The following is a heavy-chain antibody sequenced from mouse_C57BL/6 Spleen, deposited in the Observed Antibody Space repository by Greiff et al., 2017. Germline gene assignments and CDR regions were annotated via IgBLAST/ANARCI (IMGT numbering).Heavy chain of an antibody. D-gene: IGHD1-1*01. CDR2: IYPGDGDT. J-gene: IGHJ2*01. CDR3: ARGVLLRPFDY. V-gene: IGHV1-80*01. Sequence: QVQLKESGAELVKPGASVKISCKASGYAFSSYWMNWVKQRPGKGLEWIGQIYPGDGDTNYNGKFKGKATLTADKSSSTAYMQLSSLTSEDSAVYFCARGVLLRPFDYWGQGTTLTVSS. CDR1: GYAFSSYW.